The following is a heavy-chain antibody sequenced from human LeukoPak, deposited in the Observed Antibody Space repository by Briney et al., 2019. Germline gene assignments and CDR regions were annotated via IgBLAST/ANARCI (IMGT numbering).Heavy chain of an antibody. Sequence: GGSLRLSCAASGFTFNTYTMNWVRQAPGKGLEWVSYISGSSGIIDYADSVRGRFTISRDNAKNTVYLQMNSLRAEDAALYYCAKGGVYGDYYWGQGTLVTVSS. D-gene: IGHD4-17*01. CDR1: GFTFNTYT. CDR2: ISGSSGII. CDR3: AKGGVYGDYY. J-gene: IGHJ4*02. V-gene: IGHV3-48*01.